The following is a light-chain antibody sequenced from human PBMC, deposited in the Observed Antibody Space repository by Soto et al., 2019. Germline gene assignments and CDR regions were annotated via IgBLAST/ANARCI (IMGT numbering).Light chain of an antibody. V-gene: IGLV1-44*01. CDR3: AAWDDSLNGVV. CDR1: SSNIGSNS. CDR2: SSN. J-gene: IGLJ2*01. Sequence: QAVLTQPPSASGTPGQRVTISCSGSSSNIGSNSVNWYQQLPGPAPKLLLYSSNQRPSGVPDRFSGSKSGTSASLAISGLQSEDEADYYCAAWDDSLNGVVFGGGTKLTVI.